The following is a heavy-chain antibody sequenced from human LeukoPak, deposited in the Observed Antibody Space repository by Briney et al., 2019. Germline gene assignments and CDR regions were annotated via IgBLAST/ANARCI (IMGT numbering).Heavy chain of an antibody. CDR2: ISSSGST. D-gene: IGHD3-3*01. CDR1: GDSISSGDYY. CDR3: ARDFWSGSNWFDP. Sequence: SQTLSLTCTVSGDSISSGDYYWSWIRQPAGKGLEWFGRISSSGSTNYNPSLKSRVTISVDTSKNQFSLKLSSVTAADTAVYYCARDFWSGSNWFDPWGQGTLVTVSS. V-gene: IGHV4-61*02. J-gene: IGHJ5*02.